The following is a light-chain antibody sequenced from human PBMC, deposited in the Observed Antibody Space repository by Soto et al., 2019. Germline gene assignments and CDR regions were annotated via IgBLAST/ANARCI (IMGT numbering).Light chain of an antibody. Sequence: DIQMTQSPSTLSASVGDRVTITCLASQSISSWLAWYQQKPGKAPKLLIYVASSLESGVPSRFSGSGSGTEFTLTISSLQPDDFATYYCQQYNSYSRTFGQGTKVDIK. CDR2: VAS. V-gene: IGKV1-5*01. CDR3: QQYNSYSRT. CDR1: QSISSW. J-gene: IGKJ1*01.